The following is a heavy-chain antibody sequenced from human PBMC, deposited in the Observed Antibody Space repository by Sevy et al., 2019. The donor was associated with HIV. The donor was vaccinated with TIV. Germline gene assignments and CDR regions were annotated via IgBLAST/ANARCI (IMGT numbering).Heavy chain of an antibody. J-gene: IGHJ4*02. D-gene: IGHD4-17*01. CDR2: INHSGST. CDR3: ARGMNDYGDSRFDY. Sequence: SETLSLTCAVYDGSFSGYYSSWIRQPPGKGLEWIGEINHSGSTNYNPSLKSRVTISVDTSKNQFSLKLSSVTAADTAVYYCARGMNDYGDSRFDYWGQGTLVTVSS. CDR1: DGSFSGYY. V-gene: IGHV4-34*01.